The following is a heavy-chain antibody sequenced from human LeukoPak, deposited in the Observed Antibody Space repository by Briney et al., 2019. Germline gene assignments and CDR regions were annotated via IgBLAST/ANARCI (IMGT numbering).Heavy chain of an antibody. Sequence: SVKVSCKASGGTFSSYAISWVRQAPGQGLEWMGGIIPIFGTANYAQKFQGRVTITADESTSTAYMELSSLRSEDTAVYYCARDLSVYSYGPTFDYWGQGTLVPVSS. CDR3: ARDLSVYSYGPTFDY. J-gene: IGHJ4*02. CDR2: IIPIFGTA. CDR1: GGTFSSYA. V-gene: IGHV1-69*13. D-gene: IGHD5-18*01.